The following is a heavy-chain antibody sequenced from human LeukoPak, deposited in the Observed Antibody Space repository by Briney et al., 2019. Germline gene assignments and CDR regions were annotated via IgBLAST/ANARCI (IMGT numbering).Heavy chain of an antibody. CDR2: ISAYNGKT. V-gene: IGHV1-18*01. CDR1: GCSFTSYG. J-gene: IGHJ6*03. CDR3: ARDEQDFWTGVGVYMDV. Sequence: ASVKVSCKASGCSFTSYGISWVRQAPGQGLEWMGWISAYNGKTDYAENLQGRVTMTTDTSTSTAYLELRSLRSDDTAVYYCARDEQDFWTGVGVYMDVWGKGTTVTVSS. D-gene: IGHD3/OR15-3a*01.